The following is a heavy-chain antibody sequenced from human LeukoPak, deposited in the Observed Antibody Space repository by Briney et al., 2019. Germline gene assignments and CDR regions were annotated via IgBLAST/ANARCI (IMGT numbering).Heavy chain of an antibody. CDR3: AREGPGQWWELLRLRAFDI. Sequence: GGSLRLSCAASGFTFSSYGMHWVRQAPGKGLEWVAVIWYDGSNKYYADSVKGRFTISRDNSKNTLYLQMISLRAEDTAVYYCAREGPGQWWELLRLRAFDIWGQGTMVTVSS. V-gene: IGHV3-33*01. J-gene: IGHJ3*02. CDR1: GFTFSSYG. D-gene: IGHD1-26*01. CDR2: IWYDGSNK.